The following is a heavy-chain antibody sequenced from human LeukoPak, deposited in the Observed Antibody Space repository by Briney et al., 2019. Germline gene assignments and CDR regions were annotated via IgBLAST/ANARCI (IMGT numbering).Heavy chain of an antibody. V-gene: IGHV3-21*01. CDR1: GFTFSSYS. Sequence: GGSLRLSCAASGFTFSSYSMNWVRQAPRKGLEWVSSISSSSSDIYYADSVKGRFTICRDNAKNSLYLQMNSLRGEDTAVYYCARDADSSWYNWLDPWGQGTLVTVSS. D-gene: IGHD6-13*01. J-gene: IGHJ5*02. CDR3: ARDADSSWYNWLDP. CDR2: ISSSSSDI.